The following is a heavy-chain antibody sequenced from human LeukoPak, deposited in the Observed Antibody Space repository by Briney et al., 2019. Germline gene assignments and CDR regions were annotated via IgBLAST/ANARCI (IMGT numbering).Heavy chain of an antibody. CDR3: ARLSVIVGAALEYYYYHMDV. CDR1: GGSISSGGYS. V-gene: IGHV4-30-2*01. CDR2: IYHSGST. D-gene: IGHD1-26*01. Sequence: SQTLSLTCAVSGGSISSGGYSWSWIRQPPGKGLEWIGYIYHSGSTYYNPSLKSRVTISVDRSKNQVSLKLTSVTAADTAVYYCARLSVIVGAALEYYYYHMDVWGQGTTVTVSS. J-gene: IGHJ6*03.